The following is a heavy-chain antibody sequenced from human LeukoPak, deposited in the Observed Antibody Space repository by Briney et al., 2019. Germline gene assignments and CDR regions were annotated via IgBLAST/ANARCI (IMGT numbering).Heavy chain of an antibody. V-gene: IGHV3-30*02. Sequence: GGSLRLSCAASGFTFSSYGMHWVRQAPGKGLEWVAFIRYDGSNKYYADSVKGRFTISRDNSKNTLYLQMNSLRAEDTAVYHCARRWLQLDYFDYWGQGTLVTVSS. J-gene: IGHJ4*02. CDR1: GFTFSSYG. CDR2: IRYDGSNK. CDR3: ARRWLQLDYFDY. D-gene: IGHD5-24*01.